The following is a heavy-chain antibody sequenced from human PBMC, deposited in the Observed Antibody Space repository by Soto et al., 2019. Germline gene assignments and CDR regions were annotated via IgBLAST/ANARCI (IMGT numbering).Heavy chain of an antibody. J-gene: IGHJ4*02. CDR1: GGSISSNNE. CDR2: IYHSGST. CDR3: ARVDSWYSLDY. D-gene: IGHD6-13*01. Sequence: QVQLQESGPGLVRPSGTLSLTCVVSGGSISSNNEWSWVRQPPGKGLEWIGEIYHSGSTNYNPSLKSRVTISLDKSKNQCSLKLRSVTAADTAVYYCARVDSWYSLDYWGQGTLVTVSS. V-gene: IGHV4-4*02.